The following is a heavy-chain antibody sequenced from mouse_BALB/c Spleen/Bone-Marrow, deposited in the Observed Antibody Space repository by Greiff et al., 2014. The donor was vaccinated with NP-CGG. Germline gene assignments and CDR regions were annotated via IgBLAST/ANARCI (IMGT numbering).Heavy chain of an antibody. CDR1: GYTFTSYY. D-gene: IGHD2-3*01. J-gene: IGHJ4*01. V-gene: IGHV1S56*01. CDR2: IYPGNVNT. CDR3: AGLLRGDYAMDY. Sequence: QVQLQQPGPELVKPGASVRISCKASGYTFTSYYIHWVKQRPGRGLEWIGWIYPGNVNTKYNEKFKGKATLTADKSSSTAYMQLSSLTSEDSAVYFCAGLLRGDYAMDYWGQGTSVTVSS.